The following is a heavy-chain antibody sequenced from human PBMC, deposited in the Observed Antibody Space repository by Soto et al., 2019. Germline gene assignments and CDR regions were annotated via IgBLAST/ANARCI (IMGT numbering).Heavy chain of an antibody. Sequence: GGSLRLSCAASGFTFDDYAMHWVRQAPGKGLEWVSGISWNSGSIGYADSVKGRFTISRDNAKNSLYLQMNSLRAEDTALYYCAKASADIVVVVAATSYAFDIWGQGTMVTVSS. J-gene: IGHJ3*02. CDR3: AKASADIVVVVAATSYAFDI. CDR2: ISWNSGSI. CDR1: GFTFDDYA. D-gene: IGHD2-15*01. V-gene: IGHV3-9*01.